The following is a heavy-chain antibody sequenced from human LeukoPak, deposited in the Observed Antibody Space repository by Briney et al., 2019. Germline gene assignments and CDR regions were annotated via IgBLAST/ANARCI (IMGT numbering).Heavy chain of an antibody. CDR1: GFTFSSFA. CDR3: ADPGGSGAQFDL. CDR2: ISGSGHNT. D-gene: IGHD3-10*01. V-gene: IGHV3-23*01. J-gene: IGHJ2*01. Sequence: PGGSLRLSCAASGFTFSSFAMSWVRHAPGKGLEWVSTISGSGHNTHYADSVKGRFTISRDNSENTVCLQMNSLRAEDTAVYYCADPGGSGAQFDLWGRGTLLTVSS.